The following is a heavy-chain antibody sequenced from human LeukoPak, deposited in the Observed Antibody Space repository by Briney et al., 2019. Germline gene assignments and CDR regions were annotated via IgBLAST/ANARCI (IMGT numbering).Heavy chain of an antibody. CDR1: GFTFSSYW. Sequence: GGSLRLSCAASGFTFSSYWMHWVRQAPGKGLVWVSRINPDGSTTNYADSVQGRFTISRDNAKNMLYLQMNSLRAEDTAVYYCIRDLRESDFWGQGTLVTVSS. CDR3: IRDLRESDF. V-gene: IGHV3-74*01. J-gene: IGHJ4*02. CDR2: INPDGSTT.